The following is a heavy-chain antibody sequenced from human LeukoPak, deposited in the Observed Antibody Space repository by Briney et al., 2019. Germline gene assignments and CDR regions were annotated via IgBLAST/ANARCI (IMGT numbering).Heavy chain of an antibody. J-gene: IGHJ3*02. CDR1: GYTFTGYY. CDR3: ASPSGSYYTDAFDI. D-gene: IGHD1-26*01. Sequence: DSVKVSCKASGYTFTGYYMHWVRQAPGQGLEWMGWINPNSGGTNYAQKFQGRVTMTRDTSISTAYMELSRVRSDDTAVYYCASPSGSYYTDAFDIWGQGTMVTVSS. CDR2: INPNSGGT. V-gene: IGHV1-2*02.